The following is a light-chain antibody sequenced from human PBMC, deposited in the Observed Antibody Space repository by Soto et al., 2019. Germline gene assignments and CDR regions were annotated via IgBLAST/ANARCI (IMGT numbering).Light chain of an antibody. J-gene: IGKJ2*01. Sequence: DIQMTQSTSTLSASVGDRVTITCRASQSISSWLAWYQQKPGKAPKLLIYKASSLESGVPSRFSGSGSGTEFTLTISSLQPDDFATYYCQQYNSYSYTCGQGTKLEIK. CDR2: KAS. CDR1: QSISSW. CDR3: QQYNSYSYT. V-gene: IGKV1-5*03.